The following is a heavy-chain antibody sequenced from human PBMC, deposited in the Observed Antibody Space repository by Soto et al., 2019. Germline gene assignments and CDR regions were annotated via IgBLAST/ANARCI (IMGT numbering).Heavy chain of an antibody. CDR1: GGTFSSYA. J-gene: IGHJ6*02. V-gene: IGHV1-69*01. CDR2: IIPIFGTA. CDR3: ARDSGGTTVAFGMDV. Sequence: QVQLVQSGAEVKKPGSSVKVSCTASGGTFSSYAISWVRQAPGQGLELMGGIIPIFGTANYAQKFQGRVTITADESTSTAYMELSSLRSEDTAVYYCARDSGGTTVAFGMDVWGQGTKVTVSS. D-gene: IGHD4-17*01.